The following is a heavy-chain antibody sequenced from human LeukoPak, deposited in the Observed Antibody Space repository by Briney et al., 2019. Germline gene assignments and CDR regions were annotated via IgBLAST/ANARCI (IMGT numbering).Heavy chain of an antibody. V-gene: IGHV4-39*07. CDR1: GGSISSSSYY. CDR2: IYYSGST. D-gene: IGHD3-16*01. J-gene: IGHJ4*02. CDR3: ARSVSGSATD. Sequence: SETLSLTCTVSGGSISSSSYYWGWIRQPPGKGLEWIGSIYYSGSTYYNPSLKSRVTISVDTSKNQFSLKLSSVTAADTAVYYCARSVSGSATDWGQRTLVTVSS.